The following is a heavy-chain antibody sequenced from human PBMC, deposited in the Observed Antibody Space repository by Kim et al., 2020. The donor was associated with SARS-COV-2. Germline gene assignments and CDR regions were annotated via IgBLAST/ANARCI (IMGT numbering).Heavy chain of an antibody. CDR2: INSESTYI. V-gene: IGHV3-21*01. CDR3: AMPYFYDSSGPHY. CDR1: GFTFSAYT. Sequence: GGSLRLSCAASGFTFSAYTMEWVRQAPGKGLEWVSSINSESTYIYNADSVKGRFTISRDNAKNSVSLQMSSLRAEDTATYYCAMPYFYDSSGPHYWGQGTLVTVPS. D-gene: IGHD3-22*01. J-gene: IGHJ4*02.